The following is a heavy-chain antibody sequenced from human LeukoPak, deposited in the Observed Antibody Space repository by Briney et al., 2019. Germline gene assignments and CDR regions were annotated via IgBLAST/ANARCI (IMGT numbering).Heavy chain of an antibody. J-gene: IGHJ4*02. V-gene: IGHV1-18*01. CDR3: ARKSGSSSWTASDY. D-gene: IGHD6-13*01. Sequence: GASVKVSCKASGYTFTSYGISWVRQAPGQGLEWMGWISTYNGNTNYAQKLQGRVTMTTDTSTSTAYMELRSLRSDDTAVYYCARKSGSSSWTASDYWGQGTLVTVSS. CDR2: ISTYNGNT. CDR1: GYTFTSYG.